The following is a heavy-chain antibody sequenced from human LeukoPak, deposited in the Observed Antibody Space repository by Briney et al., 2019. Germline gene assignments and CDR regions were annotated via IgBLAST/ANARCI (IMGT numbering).Heavy chain of an antibody. J-gene: IGHJ4*02. V-gene: IGHV3-30*18. CDR1: GFTFSSYG. Sequence: GGSLRLSRAASGFTFSSYGMHWVRQAPDKGLEWVAVISYDGSNKYYADSVKGRFTISRDNSKNTLYLQMNSLRAEDTAVYYCAKSSGYYCFDYWGQGTLVTVSS. CDR2: ISYDGSNK. D-gene: IGHD3-22*01. CDR3: AKSSGYYCFDY.